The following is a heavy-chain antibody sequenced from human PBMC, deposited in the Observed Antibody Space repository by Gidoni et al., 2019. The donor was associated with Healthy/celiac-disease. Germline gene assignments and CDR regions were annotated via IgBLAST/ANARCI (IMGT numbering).Heavy chain of an antibody. D-gene: IGHD6-19*01. CDR2: ISSSISTI. J-gene: IGHJ6*02. CDR1: GLTFSSRS. V-gene: IGHV3-48*02. CDR3: ARDNQAAGQWLVRKRVYGMDV. Sequence: EVQLVESGGGLVQHGGSLRLSCAAAGLTFSSRSMTWVRQAPGKGLEWVSYISSSISTIYYADSVKGRFTISRDNAKNSLYLQMNSLRDEDTAVYYCARDNQAAGQWLVRKRVYGMDVWGQGTTVTVSS.